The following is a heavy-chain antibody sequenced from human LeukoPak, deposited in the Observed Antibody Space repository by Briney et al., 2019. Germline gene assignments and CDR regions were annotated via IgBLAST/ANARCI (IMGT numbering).Heavy chain of an antibody. V-gene: IGHV4-30-2*01. CDR1: GGSISSGGYS. CDR3: ARAPVGVVAATDGAFDI. J-gene: IGHJ3*02. Sequence: SETLSLTCAVSGGSISSGGYSWSWFRQPPGKGLEWIGYIYHSGSTYYNPSLKSRVTISVDRSKNQFSLKLSSVTAADTAVYYCARAPVGVVAATDGAFDIWGQGTMVTVSS. CDR2: IYHSGST. D-gene: IGHD2-15*01.